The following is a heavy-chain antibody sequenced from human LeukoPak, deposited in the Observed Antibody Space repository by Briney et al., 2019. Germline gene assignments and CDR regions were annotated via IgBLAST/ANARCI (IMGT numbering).Heavy chain of an antibody. V-gene: IGHV1-2*02. Sequence: ASVKVSCKASGYTFTSYGISWVRQAPGQGLEWMGWINPKNGGTNYAQNFQGRVTMSRDTSISTTYMELSSLRSDDTAVYYCARGFECGSFDYWGQGTLVTVSS. CDR2: INPKNGGT. CDR1: GYTFTSYG. D-gene: IGHD2-21*01. CDR3: ARGFECGSFDY. J-gene: IGHJ4*02.